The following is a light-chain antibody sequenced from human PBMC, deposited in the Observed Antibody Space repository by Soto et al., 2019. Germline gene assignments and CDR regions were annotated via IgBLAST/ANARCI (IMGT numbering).Light chain of an antibody. V-gene: IGKV1-5*03. J-gene: IGKJ1*01. CDR2: KAS. Sequence: DIQMTQSPSTLSASVGDRVTITCRASQSISSDLAWYQQKPGKAPKLLIYKASSLESGVPSRFIGSGSGTEFTLTISSLRPDDFATYYCQQYNSYSGTFGQGTKVEIK. CDR3: QQYNSYSGT. CDR1: QSISSD.